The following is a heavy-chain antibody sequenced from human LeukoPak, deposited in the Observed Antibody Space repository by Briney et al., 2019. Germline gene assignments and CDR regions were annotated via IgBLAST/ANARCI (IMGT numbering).Heavy chain of an antibody. J-gene: IGHJ4*02. CDR3: ARGLGYSSSLLPGGY. V-gene: IGHV4-34*01. D-gene: IGHD6-6*01. Sequence: SETVSLTCAVYGGSFSGYYWSWIRQPPGKGLEWIGEINHSGSTNYNPSLKSRVTISVDTSMNQFSLKLSSVTAADTAVYYCARGLGYSSSLLPGGYWGQGTLVTVST. CDR2: INHSGST. CDR1: GGSFSGYY.